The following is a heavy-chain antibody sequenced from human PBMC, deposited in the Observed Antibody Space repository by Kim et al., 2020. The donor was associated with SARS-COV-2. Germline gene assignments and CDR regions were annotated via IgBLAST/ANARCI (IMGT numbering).Heavy chain of an antibody. CDR3: ARVGAGFYSP. CDR2: DT. D-gene: IGHD3-22*01. Sequence: DTRYSPCFQGQVTISDDNSISTAYLQWSSLKASDTAMYYCARVGAGFYSPWGQGTLVTVSS. J-gene: IGHJ5*02. V-gene: IGHV5-51*01.